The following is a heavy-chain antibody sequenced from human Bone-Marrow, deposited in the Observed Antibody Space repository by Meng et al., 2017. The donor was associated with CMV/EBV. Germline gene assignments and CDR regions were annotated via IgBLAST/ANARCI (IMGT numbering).Heavy chain of an antibody. CDR1: GGSISSYY. V-gene: IGHV4-59*01. CDR2: IYYSGST. CDR3: ARSGYYYDSSGYYQGNWFDP. D-gene: IGHD3-22*01. J-gene: IGHJ5*02. Sequence: SETLSLTCTVSGGSISSYYWSWIRQPPGKGLEWIGYIYYSGSTNYNPSLKSRVTISVDTSKNQLSLKLSSVTAADTAVYYCARSGYYYDSSGYYQGNWFDPWGQGTLVTVSS.